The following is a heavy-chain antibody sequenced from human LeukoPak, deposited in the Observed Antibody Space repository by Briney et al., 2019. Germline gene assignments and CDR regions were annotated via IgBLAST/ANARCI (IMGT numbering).Heavy chain of an antibody. CDR1: GFTFSSYA. D-gene: IGHD3-22*01. J-gene: IGHJ4*02. CDR3: ARDRRYYDSSGYPDY. V-gene: IGHV3-30-3*01. CDR2: ISYDGSNK. Sequence: GGSLRLSCAASGFTFSSYAMHWVRQAPGKGLEWVAVISYDGSNKYYADAVKGRFTISRENSKNTLYLQMNSLRAEDTAVYYCARDRRYYDSSGYPDYWGQGTLVTVSS.